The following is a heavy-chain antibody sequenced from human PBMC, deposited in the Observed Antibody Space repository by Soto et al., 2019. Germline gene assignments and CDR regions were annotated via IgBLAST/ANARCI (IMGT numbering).Heavy chain of an antibody. CDR2: IYYSGST. CDR3: ARESGWGDYYYYYYMDV. CDR1: KSVINGDH. D-gene: IGHD6-19*01. V-gene: IGHV4-59*01. J-gene: IGHJ6*03. Sequence: SDTLAQTVTYGKSVINGDHWICIQQHPGKGLEWIEYIYYSGSTNYNPSLKSRVTISVDTSKNQFSLKLSSVTAADTAVYYCARESGWGDYYYYYYMDVWGKGTTVTVSS.